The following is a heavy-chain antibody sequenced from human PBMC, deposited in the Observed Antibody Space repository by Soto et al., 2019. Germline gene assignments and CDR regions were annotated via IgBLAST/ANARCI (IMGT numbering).Heavy chain of an antibody. J-gene: IGHJ6*02. V-gene: IGHV4-34*01. CDR1: GGSFSGYY. CDR2: INHSGST. CDR3: ARGPRGRSRYYYYYGMDV. D-gene: IGHD1-26*01. Sequence: PSETLSLTCAVYGGSFSGYYWSWIRQPPGKGLEWIGEINHSGSTNYNPSLKSRVTISVDTSKNQFSLKLSSVTAADTAVYYCARGPRGRSRYYYYYGMDVWGQGTTVTVSS.